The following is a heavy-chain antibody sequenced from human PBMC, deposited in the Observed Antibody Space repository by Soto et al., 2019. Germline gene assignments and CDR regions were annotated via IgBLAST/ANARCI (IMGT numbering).Heavy chain of an antibody. CDR3: ATSFRYFDN. V-gene: IGHV3-23*01. CDR2: ISGRGTNT. J-gene: IGHJ4*02. Sequence: GSLRLSCAASGSISTTTPLSWVRQAPGKGLEWVSTISGRGTNTYYADSVKGRFIISRDNLKNTVNLQMNGLGVEDAAIYYCATSFRYFDNWGQGTRVTVSS. CDR1: GSISTTTP.